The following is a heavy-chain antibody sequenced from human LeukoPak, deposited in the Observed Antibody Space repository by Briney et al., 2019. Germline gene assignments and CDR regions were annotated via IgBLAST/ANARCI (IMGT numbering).Heavy chain of an antibody. D-gene: IGHD5-18*01. V-gene: IGHV4-39*07. J-gene: IGHJ4*02. CDR3: ARDRGGYTYSHDY. Sequence: SETLSLTCTVSGGSISSSRFFWAWIRQPPGKGLEWIGNINFSGTTYYNPSLKSRVTLSVDPSKNQFSLRLSSVTAADTAVYYCARDRGGYTYSHDYWGQGTLVTVSS. CDR1: GGSISSSRFF. CDR2: INFSGTT.